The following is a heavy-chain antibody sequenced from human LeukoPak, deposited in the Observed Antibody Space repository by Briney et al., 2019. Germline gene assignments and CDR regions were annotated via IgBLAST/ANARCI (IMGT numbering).Heavy chain of an antibody. Sequence: PGESLRLSCVASGFTFSRYGIHWVRQAPGKGLEWVANIWFDETNTSYADSVQARFKVSRDISENTVYLQMNSLRVEDTAVYYCARDLIPFGVNSGVDFWGQGVLVTVSS. V-gene: IGHV3-33*01. J-gene: IGHJ4*02. CDR1: GFTFSRYG. D-gene: IGHD3-10*01. CDR2: IWFDETNT. CDR3: ARDLIPFGVNSGVDF.